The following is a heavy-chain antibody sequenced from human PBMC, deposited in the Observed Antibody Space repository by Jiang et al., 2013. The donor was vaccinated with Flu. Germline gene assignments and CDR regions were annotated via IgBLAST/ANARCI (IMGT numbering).Heavy chain of an antibody. CDR2: IYTSGST. Sequence: GSGLVKPSQTLSLTCTVSGGSISSGSYYWSWIRQPAGKGLEWIGRIYTSGSTNYNPSLKSRVTISVDTSKNQFSLKLSSVTAADTAVYYCARIVGGGGLLPWGQGTLVTVSS. CDR1: GGSISSGSYY. D-gene: IGHD3-16*01. J-gene: IGHJ5*02. V-gene: IGHV4-61*02. CDR3: ARIVGGGGLLP.